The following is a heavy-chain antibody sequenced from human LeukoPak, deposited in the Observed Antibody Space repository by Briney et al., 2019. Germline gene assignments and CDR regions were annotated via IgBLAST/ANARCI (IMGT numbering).Heavy chain of an antibody. CDR2: IYYSGST. D-gene: IGHD5-18*01. CDR1: GGSISSYY. CDR3: ARHNAMVNIYWYFDL. J-gene: IGHJ2*01. V-gene: IGHV4-59*08. Sequence: SETLSLTCTVSGGSISSYYWSWIRQPPGKGLEWIGYIYYSGSTNYNPSLKSRVTISVDTSKNQFSLKLSSVTAADTAVYYCARHNAMVNIYWYFDLWGRGTLVTVSS.